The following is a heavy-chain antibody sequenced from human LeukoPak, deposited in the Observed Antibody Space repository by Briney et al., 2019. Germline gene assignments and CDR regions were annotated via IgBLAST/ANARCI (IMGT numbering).Heavy chain of an antibody. CDR2: IWYDGSNK. CDR1: RCPFNTYG. J-gene: IGHJ6*02. V-gene: IGHV3-33*01. Sequence: GGSLRLSCPSARCPFNTYGMHWVRPPPGKGQEWEAAIWYDGSNKYYADSVKGRFTISRDNSKNTLYLQMNSLRAEDTAVYYCARDVGSSWGYYYYGMDVWGQGTTVTVSS. CDR3: ARDVGSSWGYYYYGMDV. D-gene: IGHD6-13*01.